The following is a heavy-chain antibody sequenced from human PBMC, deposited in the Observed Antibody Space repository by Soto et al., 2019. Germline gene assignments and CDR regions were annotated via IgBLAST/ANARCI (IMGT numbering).Heavy chain of an antibody. Sequence: ASVKVSCKASGYTFTSYGISWVRQAPGQGLEWMGWISAYNGNTNYAQKLQGRVTMTTVTSTSTAYMELRSLRSDDTAVYYCAREGRHVGRGYFDYWGQGTLVTVSS. V-gene: IGHV1-18*01. CDR3: AREGRHVGRGYFDY. CDR2: ISAYNGNT. J-gene: IGHJ4*02. CDR1: GYTFTSYG. D-gene: IGHD3-10*01.